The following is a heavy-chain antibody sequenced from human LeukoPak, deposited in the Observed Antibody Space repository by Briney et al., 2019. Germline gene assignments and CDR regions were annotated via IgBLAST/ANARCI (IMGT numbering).Heavy chain of an antibody. CDR2: INPNSGAS. CDR1: GYPFTDYY. Sequence: ASVTVSCKTSGYPFTDYYMHWVRQAPGQGLEWMGWINPNSGASNYAQKFQGRVTMTRDTSISTAFMELSRLTSGDTAMYFCVRSVPLRSTKSRIDHWGQETLVTVSS. J-gene: IGHJ4*02. V-gene: IGHV1-2*02. D-gene: IGHD1-14*01. CDR3: VRSVPLRSTKSRIDH.